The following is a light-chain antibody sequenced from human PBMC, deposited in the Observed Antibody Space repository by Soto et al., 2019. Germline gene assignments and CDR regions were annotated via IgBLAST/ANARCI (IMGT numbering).Light chain of an antibody. CDR3: LQHNDYPWT. CDR2: AAS. V-gene: IGKV1-39*01. Sequence: DIQMTQSPSSLSASVGDRVTITCRASQGISTYLNWYQQKPGKAPKLLIYAASSLQSGVPSRFSGSESETDFTLTISSLQPEDFATYYCLQHNDYPWTFGQGTKV. CDR1: QGISTY. J-gene: IGKJ1*01.